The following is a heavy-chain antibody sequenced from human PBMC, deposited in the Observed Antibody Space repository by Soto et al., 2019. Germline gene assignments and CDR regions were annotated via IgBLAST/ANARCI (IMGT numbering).Heavy chain of an antibody. CDR2: IYWDDDK. Sequence: QITLKESGPTLVKPTQTLTLTCTFSGFSLSTSGVGVGWIRQPPGKALEWLALIYWDDDKRYSPSLKSRLTITKDPTKNQVVLTMTNMDPVDKATYFCAHAIWFGEFFGNNWFDPWGQGTLVTVSS. CDR1: GFSLSTSGVG. V-gene: IGHV2-5*02. CDR3: AHAIWFGEFFGNNWFDP. D-gene: IGHD3-10*01. J-gene: IGHJ5*02.